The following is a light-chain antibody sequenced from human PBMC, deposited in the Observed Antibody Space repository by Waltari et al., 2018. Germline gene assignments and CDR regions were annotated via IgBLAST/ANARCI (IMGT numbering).Light chain of an antibody. CDR1: QSLVHSDGNIY. V-gene: IGKV2-30*02. CDR2: RVS. Sequence: DVVMTQSPLSLPVTLGQPASISCMSSQSLVHSDGNIYLNWFQQRPGQSPRRLIHRVSNRNSGVPDRFSGSGSGTDFTLKISRVEAEDVGVYYCMQGAHWPWTFGQGTKVEIK. CDR3: MQGAHWPWT. J-gene: IGKJ1*01.